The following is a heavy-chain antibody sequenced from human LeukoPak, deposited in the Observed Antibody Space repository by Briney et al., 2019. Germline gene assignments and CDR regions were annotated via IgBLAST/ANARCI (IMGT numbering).Heavy chain of an antibody. CDR2: ISNGGYTA. J-gene: IGHJ4*02. CDR1: GFTFSSYE. Sequence: GGSLRLSCVASGFTFSSYEMNWVRQAPGMGLEWISYISNGGYTAYYASSVKGRFTVSRDDAKNTLYLQMDSLRAEDTALYYCTRGSYGDYGYWGQGTLVTVSS. CDR3: TRGSYGDYGY. D-gene: IGHD4-17*01. V-gene: IGHV3-48*03.